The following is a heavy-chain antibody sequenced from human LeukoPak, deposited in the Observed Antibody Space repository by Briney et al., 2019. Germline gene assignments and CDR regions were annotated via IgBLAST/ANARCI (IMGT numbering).Heavy chain of an antibody. CDR2: ISYDGSNK. D-gene: IGHD1-26*01. J-gene: IGHJ4*02. CDR1: GFTFSSYA. V-gene: IGHV3-30*04. Sequence: GGALRLSCAASGFTFSSYAMHWVRQAPGKGLEWVAVISYDGSNKYYADSVKGRFTISRDNSKNTLYLQMNSLRAEDTAVYYCARGRGWELQYFDYWGQGTLVTVSS. CDR3: ARGRGWELQYFDY.